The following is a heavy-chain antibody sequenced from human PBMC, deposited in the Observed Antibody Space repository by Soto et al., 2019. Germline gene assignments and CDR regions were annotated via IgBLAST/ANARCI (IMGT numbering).Heavy chain of an antibody. V-gene: IGHV3-30*18. CDR1: GFNFNNYA. Sequence: GSLRLSCVASGFNFNNYAMHWVRQAPGKGLEWVALLSFDESHKYYADSVKGRFSISRDNSKNTVDMLMNSLRPEDTAVYYCAKARGYYDTSGYMDWWGQGTLVTVSS. CDR2: LSFDESHK. D-gene: IGHD3-22*01. CDR3: AKARGYYDTSGYMDW. J-gene: IGHJ4*02.